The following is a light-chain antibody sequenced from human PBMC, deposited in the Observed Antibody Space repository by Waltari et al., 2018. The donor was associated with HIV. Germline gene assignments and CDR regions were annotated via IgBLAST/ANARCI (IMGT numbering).Light chain of an antibody. Sequence: SYELTQPPSVSVSPGQTAKITCSVDMLAKKYARWFQLKPGQAPVVLLYKDTERPSGIPERFSGSSSGTTVTLTISGAQVEDEGDYYCYSAADNMGVFGGGTKLAVL. CDR1: MLAKKY. V-gene: IGLV3-27*01. CDR2: KDT. CDR3: YSAADNMGV. J-gene: IGLJ3*02.